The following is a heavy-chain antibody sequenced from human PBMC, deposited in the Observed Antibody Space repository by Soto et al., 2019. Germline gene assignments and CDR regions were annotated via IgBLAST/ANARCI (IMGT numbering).Heavy chain of an antibody. V-gene: IGHV1-24*01. Sequence: QVQLVQSGAEVKKPGASVKVSCKVSGYTLMELSIHWVRQAPGGGLEWMGGFDHEGGEIIYAQKLQGRVTMTEDTSTDTVYLELRSLRSEDTAVYYCTTSRDGTIVGLPTAHWGQGTLVTVSS. J-gene: IGHJ4*02. CDR3: TTSRDGTIVGLPTAH. CDR2: FDHEGGEI. D-gene: IGHD3-16*02. CDR1: GYTLMELS.